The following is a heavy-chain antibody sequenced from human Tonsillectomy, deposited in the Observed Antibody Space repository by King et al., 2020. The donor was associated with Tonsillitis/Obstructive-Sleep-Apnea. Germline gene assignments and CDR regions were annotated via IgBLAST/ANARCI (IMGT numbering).Heavy chain of an antibody. CDR3: AKSKTRVYGSGSYSYYYYYYMDV. J-gene: IGHJ6*03. Sequence: VQLVESGGGLVQPGRSLRLSCAASGFTFDDYAMHWVRQAPGKGLEWVSGISWNSGSIGYADSVKGRFTISTDNAKNSLYLQMNSLRAEDTALYYCAKSKTRVYGSGSYSYYYYYYMDVWGKGTTVTVSS. CDR1: GFTFDDYA. V-gene: IGHV3-9*01. CDR2: ISWNSGSI. D-gene: IGHD3-10*01.